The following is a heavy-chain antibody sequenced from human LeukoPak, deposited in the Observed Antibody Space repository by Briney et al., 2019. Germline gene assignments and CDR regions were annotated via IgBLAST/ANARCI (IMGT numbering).Heavy chain of an antibody. CDR2: ISSSGSTI. J-gene: IGHJ6*02. V-gene: IGHV3-48*03. CDR3: ARLKGSGDFWSGYSIGMDV. CDR1: GFTFSSYE. D-gene: IGHD3-3*01. Sequence: GGSLRLSCAASGFTFSSYEMNWVRQATGKGLVWVLYISSSGSTIYYADSVKGRYTISRDNAKNSLYLQMSSLRAEDTAVYYCARLKGSGDFWSGYSIGMDVWGQGTTVTVSS.